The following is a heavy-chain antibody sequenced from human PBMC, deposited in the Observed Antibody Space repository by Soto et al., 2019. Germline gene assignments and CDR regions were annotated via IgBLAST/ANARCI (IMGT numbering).Heavy chain of an antibody. CDR1: GFTFSSYA. D-gene: IGHD3-16*01. CDR3: ARPRGGNLYYFDY. CDR2: ISGSGGST. J-gene: IGHJ4*02. Sequence: PGGSLRLSCAASGFTFSSYAMSWVRQAPGKGLEWVSAISGSGGSTYYADSVKGRFTISRDNSKNTLYLQMNSLRAEDTAVYYCARPRGGNLYYFDYWGQGTLVTVSS. V-gene: IGHV3-23*01.